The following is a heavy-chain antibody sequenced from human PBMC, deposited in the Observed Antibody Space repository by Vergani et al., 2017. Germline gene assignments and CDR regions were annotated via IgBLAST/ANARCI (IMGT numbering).Heavy chain of an antibody. J-gene: IGHJ4*02. D-gene: IGHD4-17*01. CDR3: AKASGYGDYVGFFDY. V-gene: IGHV3-43*01. CDR1: GFTFDDYT. CDR2: ISWDGGST. Sequence: EVQLVESGGVVVQPGGSLRLSCAASGFTFDDYTMHWVRQAPGKGLEWVSLISWDGGSTYYADSVKGRFTISRDNSKNSLYLQMNSLRTEDTALYYCAKASGYGDYVGFFDYWGQGTLVTVSS.